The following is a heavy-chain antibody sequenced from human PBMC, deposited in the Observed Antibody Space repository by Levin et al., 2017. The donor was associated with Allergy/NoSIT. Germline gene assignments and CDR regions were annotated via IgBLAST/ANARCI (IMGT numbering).Heavy chain of an antibody. CDR1: GFTFDDYA. Sequence: QTGGSLRLSCAASGFTFDDYAMHWVRQGPGKGLEWVSGISWNSGSKGYADSVKGRFTISRDNAKNSLYLQMNSLKREDTAFYYCAKDLALYSGTYSFDFWGHGTLVTVSS. V-gene: IGHV3-9*01. J-gene: IGHJ4*01. D-gene: IGHD1-26*01. CDR2: ISWNSGSK. CDR3: AKDLALYSGTYSFDF.